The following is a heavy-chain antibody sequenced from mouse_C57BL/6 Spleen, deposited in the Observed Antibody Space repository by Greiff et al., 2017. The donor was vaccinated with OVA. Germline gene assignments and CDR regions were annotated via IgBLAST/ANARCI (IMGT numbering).Heavy chain of an antibody. J-gene: IGHJ3*01. CDR2: ISDGGSYT. CDR3: ARWDDPRGFAY. CDR1: GFTFSSYA. V-gene: IGHV5-4*03. D-gene: IGHD4-1*01. Sequence: EVMLVESGGGLVKPGGSLKLSCAASGFTFSSYAMSWVRQTPEKRLEWVATISDGGSYTYYPDNVKGRFTISRDNAKNNLYLQMSHLKSEDTAMYYCARWDDPRGFAYWGQGTLVTVSA.